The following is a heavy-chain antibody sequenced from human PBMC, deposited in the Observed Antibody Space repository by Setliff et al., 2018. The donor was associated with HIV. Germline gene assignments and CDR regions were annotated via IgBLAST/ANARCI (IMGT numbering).Heavy chain of an antibody. D-gene: IGHD3-3*01. V-gene: IGHV3-23*01. CDR1: GFTFSSYM. Sequence: GGSLRLSCAASGFTFSSYMMNWVRQAPGKGLEWVSGISDSGDSIYYAASVKGRFTISRDNSKNSLYLQMNSLRVEDTAVYYCARDYLYYNLYNGSPVYGMDVWGQGTTVTVSS. CDR2: ISDSGDSI. J-gene: IGHJ6*02. CDR3: ARDYLYYNLYNGSPVYGMDV.